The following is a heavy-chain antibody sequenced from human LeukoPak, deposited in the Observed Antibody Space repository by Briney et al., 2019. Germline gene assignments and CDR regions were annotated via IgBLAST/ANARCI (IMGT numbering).Heavy chain of an antibody. CDR1: GYTFTSYG. D-gene: IGHD6-19*01. J-gene: IGHJ4*02. CDR3: ARDAGGSSGWYD. V-gene: IGHV1-18*01. Sequence: ASVKVSCKASGYTFTSYGISWVRQAPGQGLEWMGWISAYNGNTNYAQKFQGRVTMTRDTSTSTVYMELSSLRSEDTAVYYCARDAGGSSGWYDWGQGTLVTVSS. CDR2: ISAYNGNT.